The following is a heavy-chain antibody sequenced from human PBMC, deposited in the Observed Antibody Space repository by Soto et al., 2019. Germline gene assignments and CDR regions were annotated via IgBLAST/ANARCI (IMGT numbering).Heavy chain of an antibody. CDR2: ISGSGGST. Sequence: GGSLRLSCAASGFPFINYAMSWVRQAPGKGLEWVSAISGSGGSTYYADSVNGRFTISRDNTRNTLYLQMNSLRADDTAVYYCAKVHYYDGSGSYHYYGMDVWGQGTTVTVSS. D-gene: IGHD3-22*01. V-gene: IGHV3-23*01. J-gene: IGHJ6*02. CDR3: AKVHYYDGSGSYHYYGMDV. CDR1: GFPFINYA.